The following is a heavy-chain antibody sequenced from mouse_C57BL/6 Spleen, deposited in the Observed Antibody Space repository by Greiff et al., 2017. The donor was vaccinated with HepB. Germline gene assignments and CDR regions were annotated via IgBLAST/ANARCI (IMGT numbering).Heavy chain of an antibody. J-gene: IGHJ2*01. CDR1: GFTFSDYG. V-gene: IGHV5-17*01. CDR3: ARGAITTDLDY. Sequence: EVKLMESGGGLVKPGGSLKLSCAASGFTFSDYGMHWVRQAPEKGLEWVAYISSGSSTLYYADTVKGSFTITRDNAKNTMFLQLTSLRSEDTAMYYCARGAITTDLDYWGQGTTLTVSS. D-gene: IGHD1-1*01. CDR2: ISSGSSTL.